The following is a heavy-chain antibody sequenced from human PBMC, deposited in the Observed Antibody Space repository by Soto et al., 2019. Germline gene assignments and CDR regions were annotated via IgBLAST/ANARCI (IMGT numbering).Heavy chain of an antibody. D-gene: IGHD3-3*01. CDR1: GGSISSSSYY. CDR3: ARQFYDFWSGPKKGNWFDP. Sequence: PSETLSLTCTVSGGSISSSSYYWGWIRQPPGKGLEWIGSIYYSGSTYYNPSLKSRVTISVDTSKNQFSLKLSSVTAADTAGYYCARQFYDFWSGPKKGNWFDPRGQGTLVTVSS. V-gene: IGHV4-39*01. J-gene: IGHJ5*02. CDR2: IYYSGST.